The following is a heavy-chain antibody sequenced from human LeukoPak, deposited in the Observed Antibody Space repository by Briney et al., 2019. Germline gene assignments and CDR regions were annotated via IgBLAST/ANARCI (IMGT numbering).Heavy chain of an antibody. CDR2: IYSGGST. J-gene: IGHJ1*01. CDR3: ASGTPTGREYFQH. CDR1: GFTVSSNY. D-gene: IGHD1-26*01. V-gene: IGHV3-66*01. Sequence: GGSLRLSCAASGFTVSSNYMSWVRQAPGKGLEWVSVIYSGGSTYYAGSVKGRFTISRDNSKNTLYLQMNSLRAEDTAVYYCASGTPTGREYFQHWGQGTLVTVSS.